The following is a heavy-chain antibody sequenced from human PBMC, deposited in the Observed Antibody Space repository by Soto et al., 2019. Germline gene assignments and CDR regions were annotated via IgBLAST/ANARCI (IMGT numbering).Heavy chain of an antibody. V-gene: IGHV3-21*01. Sequence: PGGSLRLSCSASGLTFSSYIMNWVRQAPGKGLEWVSSISSSSRYRYYADSVKGRFTTSRDNSKNSLYLKTNSLTAEAMHEYYCAIFLECLHGYYSGMAAWGNGPKV. D-gene: IGHD3-3*01. CDR3: AIFLECLHGYYSGMAA. CDR1: GLTFSSYI. J-gene: IGHJ6*04. CDR2: ISSSSRYR.